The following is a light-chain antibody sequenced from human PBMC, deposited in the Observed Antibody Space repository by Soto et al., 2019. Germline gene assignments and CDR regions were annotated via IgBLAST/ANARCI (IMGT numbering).Light chain of an antibody. CDR2: GAS. CDR3: QQYATSPRT. V-gene: IGKV3-20*01. J-gene: IGKJ1*01. Sequence: EMVLTQSPGTLSLSPGERATLSCRASQSVTSNYLAWYQQKPGQAPRLLIFGASSRATGIPDKFSGSGSGTDFSLTISRLEPDDFAVYYCQQYATSPRTFGQGTKVDIK. CDR1: QSVTSNY.